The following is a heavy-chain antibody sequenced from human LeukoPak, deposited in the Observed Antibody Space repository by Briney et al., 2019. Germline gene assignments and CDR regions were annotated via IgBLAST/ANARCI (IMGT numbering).Heavy chain of an antibody. J-gene: IGHJ4*02. D-gene: IGHD6-19*01. CDR2: ISTSGNYI. CDR1: GFPFSSYG. Sequence: GGSLRLSCAASGFPFSSYGMNWVRQAPGKGLEWVSYISTSGNYIYYADSVKGRFTISRDNAKNSLYLQMKSLRAEDSAVYYCAIHSSGWYQGFYWGQGTLLTVSS. CDR3: AIHSSGWYQGFY. V-gene: IGHV3-21*01.